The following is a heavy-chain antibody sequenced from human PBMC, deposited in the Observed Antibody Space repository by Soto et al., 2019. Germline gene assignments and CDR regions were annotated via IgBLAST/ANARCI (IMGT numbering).Heavy chain of an antibody. CDR3: AKGGDYGSGSYSH. J-gene: IGHJ4*02. D-gene: IGHD3-10*01. CDR1: GFTFDDYA. Sequence: GGSLRLSCAASGFTFDDYAMHWVRQAPGKGLEWVSLISGDGGSTYYADSVKGRFTISRDNNKNSLYLQMKSLRTEDTALYYCAKGGDYGSGSYSHWGQGTLVTVSS. V-gene: IGHV3-43*02. CDR2: ISGDGGST.